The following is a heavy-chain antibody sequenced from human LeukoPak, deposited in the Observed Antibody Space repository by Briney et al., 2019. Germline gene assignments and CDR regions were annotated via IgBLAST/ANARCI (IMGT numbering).Heavy chain of an antibody. CDR1: GFTFSSYG. V-gene: IGHV3-23*01. Sequence: GGTLRPSCAASGFTFSSYGMSWVRQAPGKGLEWVSGISGSGGSTYYADSVKGRFTISRDNSKNTLYLQMNSLRAEDTAVYYCATDIRWGAFDIWGQGTMVTVSS. CDR3: ATDIRWGAFDI. CDR2: ISGSGGST. J-gene: IGHJ3*02. D-gene: IGHD3-3*01.